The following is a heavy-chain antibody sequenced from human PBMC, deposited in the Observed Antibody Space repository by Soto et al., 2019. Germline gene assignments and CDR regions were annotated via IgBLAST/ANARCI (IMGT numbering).Heavy chain of an antibody. CDR1: GYTLTELS. D-gene: IGHD3-16*02. Sequence: GASVKVSCKVSGYTLTELSMHCVRQAPGKGLEWMGGFDPEDGETIYAQKFQGRVTMTEDTSTDTAYMELSSLRSEDTAVYYCATHARFSELSLRGSFDYWGQGTLVTVSS. CDR2: FDPEDGET. CDR3: ATHARFSELSLRGSFDY. V-gene: IGHV1-24*01. J-gene: IGHJ4*02.